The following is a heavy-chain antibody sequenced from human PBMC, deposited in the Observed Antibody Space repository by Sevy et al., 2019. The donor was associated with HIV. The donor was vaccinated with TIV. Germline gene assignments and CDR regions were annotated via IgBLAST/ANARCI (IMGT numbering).Heavy chain of an antibody. D-gene: IGHD4-4*01. CDR3: ARDADDYSNYVWCAFDI. Sequence: GGSLRLSCAASGFTFSSYAMHWVRQAPGKGLEWVAVISYDGSNKYYADSVKGRFTISRDNSKNTLYLQMNSLRAEDRAVYYCARDADDYSNYVWCAFDIWGQGTMVTVSS. CDR1: GFTFSSYA. CDR2: ISYDGSNK. J-gene: IGHJ3*02. V-gene: IGHV3-30-3*01.